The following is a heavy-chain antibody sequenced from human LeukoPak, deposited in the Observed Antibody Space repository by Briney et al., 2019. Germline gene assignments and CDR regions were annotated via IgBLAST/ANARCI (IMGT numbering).Heavy chain of an antibody. CDR3: ARYCSGGSCYSYNWFDP. V-gene: IGHV4-34*01. Sequence: SETLSLTCAVYGGSFSGYYWSWIRQPPGKGLEWIGEINHSGSTNYNPSLKSRVTISVDTSKNQFSLKLSSVTAADTAVYYCARYCSGGSCYSYNWFDPWGQETLVTVSS. CDR1: GGSFSGYY. J-gene: IGHJ5*02. D-gene: IGHD2-15*01. CDR2: INHSGST.